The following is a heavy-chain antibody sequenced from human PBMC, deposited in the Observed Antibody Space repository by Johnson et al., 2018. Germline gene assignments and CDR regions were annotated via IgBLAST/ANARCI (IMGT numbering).Heavy chain of an antibody. Sequence: VQLVESGGGLVQPGRSLRLSCTASGFTFGDYAMSWFRQAPGKGLEWVGFIRSKAYGGTTEYAASVKGRFTISRDESKSIAYLQMNSLKTEDTDVYYCTKHQNYYYYMDVWGKGTTVTVSS. CDR1: GFTFGDYA. V-gene: IGHV3-49*03. J-gene: IGHJ6*03. CDR3: TKHQNYYYYMDV. CDR2: IRSKAYGGTT.